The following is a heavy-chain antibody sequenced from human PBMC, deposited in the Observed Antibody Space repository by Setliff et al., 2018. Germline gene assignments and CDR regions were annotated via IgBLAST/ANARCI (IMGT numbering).Heavy chain of an antibody. CDR2: ITDDGDTT. D-gene: IGHD3-10*01. J-gene: IGHJ4*02. Sequence: PGGSLRLSCAASGLIFTSYSMNWVRQAPGKGLEWVSAITDDGDTTHYAGSVKGRFTIDRDNTNSKLYLQMNSLRVEDTALYYCAKSSGSSSATNLEYLGPGTLVTVSS. CDR3: AKSSGSSSATNLEY. V-gene: IGHV3-23*01. CDR1: GLIFTSYS.